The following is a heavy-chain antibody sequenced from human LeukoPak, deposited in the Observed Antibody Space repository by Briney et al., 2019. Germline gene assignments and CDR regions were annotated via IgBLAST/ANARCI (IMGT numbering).Heavy chain of an antibody. J-gene: IGHJ4*02. Sequence: GRSLRLSCAASGFTFSSYGMHWVRQAPGKGLEWVAVIWYDGSNKHYADSVKGRFTISRDNSKNTLYLQMNSLRAEDTAVYYCAKESDYYGSGSSVRRYFDYWGQGTLVTVSS. D-gene: IGHD3-10*01. CDR2: IWYDGSNK. CDR3: AKESDYYGSGSSVRRYFDY. V-gene: IGHV3-33*06. CDR1: GFTFSSYG.